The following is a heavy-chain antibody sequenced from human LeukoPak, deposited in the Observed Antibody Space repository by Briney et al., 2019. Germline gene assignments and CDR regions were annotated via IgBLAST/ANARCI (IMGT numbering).Heavy chain of an antibody. J-gene: IGHJ4*02. CDR3: ATTQQWLAFDY. CDR1: GASVSSYF. V-gene: IGHV4-59*02. CDR2: IYYSGST. Sequence: SETLSLTCIVSGASVSSYFWSWIRQPPGKGLEYIGNIYYSGSTNYNPSLKSRVTISLDTSKNQFSLKLSSVTAADTAVYYCATTQQWLAFDYWGQGILVTASS. D-gene: IGHD6-19*01.